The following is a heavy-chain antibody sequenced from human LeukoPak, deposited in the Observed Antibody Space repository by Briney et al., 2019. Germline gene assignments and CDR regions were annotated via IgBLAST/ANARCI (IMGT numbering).Heavy chain of an antibody. V-gene: IGHV3-21*01. D-gene: IGHD2-21*01. CDR2: ISSSSSYI. J-gene: IGHJ4*02. CDR1: GFTFSSYS. Sequence: NPGGSLRLSCAASGFTFSSYSMNWVRQAPGKGLEWVSSISSSSSYIYYADSVKGRFTISRDNVNNMLYLHMNSLRAEDTAVYYCASFGISWRSSYWGQGTLVTVSS. CDR3: ASFGISWRSSY.